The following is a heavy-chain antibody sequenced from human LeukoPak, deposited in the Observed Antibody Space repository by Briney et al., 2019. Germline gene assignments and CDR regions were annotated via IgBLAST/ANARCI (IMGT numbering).Heavy chain of an antibody. CDR3: AIGGVVPPAVVNWCGP. D-gene: IGHD2-2*01. CDR2: ISAYNGNT. Sequence: ASEKVSCKASGYTFTTYVISWVRQAPGQGLEWMGWISAYNGNTNYAQKLQGRVTMTTDTSTTTAYMELRSLRSDDTAVYYCAIGGVVPPAVVNWCGPWGQGTLVTVSS. J-gene: IGHJ5*02. V-gene: IGHV1-18*01. CDR1: GYTFTTYV.